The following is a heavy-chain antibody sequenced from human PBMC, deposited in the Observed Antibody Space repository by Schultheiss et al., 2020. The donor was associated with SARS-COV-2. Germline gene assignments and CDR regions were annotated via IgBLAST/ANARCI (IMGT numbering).Heavy chain of an antibody. Sequence: SETLSLTCAVYGGSFSGYYWSWIRQPPGKGLEWIGEINHSGSTNYNPSLKSRVTISVDTSKNQFSLKLGSVTAADTAVYYCARDGVGYSGSYLPLRYWGQGTLVTVSS. J-gene: IGHJ4*02. V-gene: IGHV4-34*01. CDR2: INHSGST. D-gene: IGHD1-26*01. CDR1: GGSFSGYY. CDR3: ARDGVGYSGSYLPLRY.